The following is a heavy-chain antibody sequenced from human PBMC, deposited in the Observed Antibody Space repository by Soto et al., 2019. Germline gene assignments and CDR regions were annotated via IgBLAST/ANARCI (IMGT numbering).Heavy chain of an antibody. V-gene: IGHV3-21*01. D-gene: IGHD1-1*01. Sequence: GGSLRLSCAASGFTFSSYSMNWVRQAPGKGLEWVSSISSSSSYIYYADSVKGRFTISRDNAKNSLYLQMNSLRAEDTAVYYCARGGAGSGTTNYYYYYGMDVWGQGTTVTVSS. CDR1: GFTFSSYS. J-gene: IGHJ6*02. CDR3: ARGGAGSGTTNYYYYYGMDV. CDR2: ISSSSSYI.